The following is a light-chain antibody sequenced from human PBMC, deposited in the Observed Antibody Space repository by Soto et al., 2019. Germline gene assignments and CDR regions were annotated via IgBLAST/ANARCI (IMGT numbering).Light chain of an antibody. V-gene: IGKV1-39*01. J-gene: IGKJ3*01. CDR2: AAS. CDR1: QSISTY. CDR3: QQSYTTPIT. Sequence: DILMTQSPSSLSASVGDRVTVTCRSSQSISTYLYWYQQKPGKAPKLLIYAASSLETGVPSRFSGSRSGTEFTITISSMQHEDFATYSCQQSYTTPITFGPGTKMDIK.